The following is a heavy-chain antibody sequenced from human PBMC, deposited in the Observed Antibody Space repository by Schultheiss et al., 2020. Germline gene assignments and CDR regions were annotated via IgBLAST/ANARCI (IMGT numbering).Heavy chain of an antibody. D-gene: IGHD3-10*01. CDR2: IKSKTDGGTT. V-gene: IGHV3-15*01. CDR3: AGKVRTPMAPPYYYYGMDV. J-gene: IGHJ6*02. Sequence: GGSLRLSCAASGFTFSNAWMSWVRQAPGKGLEWVGRIKSKTDGGTTDYAAPVKGRFTIPRDNSKNTLYLQMNSLRAEDTAVYYCAGKVRTPMAPPYYYYGMDVWGQGTTVTVSS. CDR1: GFTFSNAW.